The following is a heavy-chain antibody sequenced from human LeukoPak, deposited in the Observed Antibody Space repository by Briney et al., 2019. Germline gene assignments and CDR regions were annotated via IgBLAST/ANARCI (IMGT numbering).Heavy chain of an antibody. Sequence: GESLKISCKGSGYTFTIYWLGWVRQMPGRGLEWMGIIYPGDPDTRYSPSFQGQVTISADKSISTAYLQLSSLKASDTAMYYCARPRTISGYDFGAFDIWGQGTMVTVSS. CDR2: IYPGDPDT. CDR3: ARPRTISGYDFGAFDI. V-gene: IGHV5-51*01. D-gene: IGHD5-12*01. J-gene: IGHJ3*02. CDR1: GYTFTIYW.